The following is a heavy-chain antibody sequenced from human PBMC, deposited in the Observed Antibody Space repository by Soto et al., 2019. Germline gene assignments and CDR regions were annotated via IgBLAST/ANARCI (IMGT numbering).Heavy chain of an antibody. J-gene: IGHJ4*02. D-gene: IGHD6-25*01. CDR1: GFTFSHHW. CDR2: IKQDGSDK. Sequence: EVQLVESGGGMVQPGGSLRLSCAASGFTFSHHWMSWVRQAPGKGLEWVANIKQDGSDKFYVDSARGRFTVSRDNAKNSVFLQMNSLRADDTAVYYCARATFEQSGALDYWGQGVLVSVSS. V-gene: IGHV3-7*04. CDR3: ARATFEQSGALDY.